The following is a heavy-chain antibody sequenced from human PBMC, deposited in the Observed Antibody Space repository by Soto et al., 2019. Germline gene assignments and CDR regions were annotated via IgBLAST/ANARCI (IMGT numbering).Heavy chain of an antibody. V-gene: IGHV1-69*13. D-gene: IGHD2-2*01. CDR3: ARSRPLYQLLLEYYFDY. J-gene: IGHJ4*02. CDR2: IIPIFGTA. CDR1: GGTFSSYA. Sequence: ASVKVSCKASGGTFSSYAISWVRQAPGQGLEWMGGIIPIFGTANYAQKFQGRVTITADESTSTAYMEPSSLRSEDTAVYYCARSRPLYQLLLEYYFDYWGQGTLVTVSS.